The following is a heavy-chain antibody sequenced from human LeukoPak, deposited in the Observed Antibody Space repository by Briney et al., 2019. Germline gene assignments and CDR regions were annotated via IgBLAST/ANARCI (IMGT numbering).Heavy chain of an antibody. CDR2: INPNSGAT. Sequence: ASVKVSCKASGYIFTGYYIHWVRQAPGQGLEGMGWINPNSGATNYAQKFQGRVIVTRETSVSTAYMELSRLRSDDTAVYYCARGQSGISEYSGYDYFDYWGQGTLVTVSS. J-gene: IGHJ4*02. CDR1: GYIFTGYY. D-gene: IGHD5-12*01. V-gene: IGHV1-2*02. CDR3: ARGQSGISEYSGYDYFDY.